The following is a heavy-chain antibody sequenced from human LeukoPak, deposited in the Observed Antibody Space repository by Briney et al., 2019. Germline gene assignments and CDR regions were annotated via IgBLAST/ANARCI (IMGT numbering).Heavy chain of an antibody. CDR1: GFTFSSYW. V-gene: IGHV3-7*01. CDR3: ARSRYFDL. J-gene: IGHJ2*01. Sequence: NPGGSLTLSCAPSGFTFSSYWTSWVPHAPGEGREWVANIKQDGSEKYYVDSVKGRFTISRDNAKNSLYLQMNSLRAEDTAVYYCARSRYFDLWGRGTLVTVSS. CDR2: IKQDGSEK.